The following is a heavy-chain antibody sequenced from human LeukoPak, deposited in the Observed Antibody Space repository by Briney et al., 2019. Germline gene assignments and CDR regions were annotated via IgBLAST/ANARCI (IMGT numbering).Heavy chain of an antibody. V-gene: IGHV1-18*01. J-gene: IGHJ4*02. CDR2: ISAYNGNT. CDR3: ARRAAVAVYGDY. Sequence: ASVKVSCKASGYTFTSYGISWVRQAPGQGLEWMGWISAYNGNTNYAQKLQGRVTLTTHPSTSTAYMELRSLRSDATTVYYCARRAAVAVYGDYWGQGTLVTVSS. D-gene: IGHD6-19*01. CDR1: GYTFTSYG.